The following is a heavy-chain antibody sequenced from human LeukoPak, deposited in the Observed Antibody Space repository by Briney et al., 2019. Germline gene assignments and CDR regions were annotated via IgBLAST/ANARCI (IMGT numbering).Heavy chain of an antibody. D-gene: IGHD5-18*01. CDR2: IIPIFGTA. CDR1: GGTFSSYA. V-gene: IGHV1-69*13. Sequence: SVKVSCKASGGTFSSYAISWARQAPGQGLEWMGGIIPIFGTANYAQKFQGRVTITADESTSTAYMELSSLRSEDTAVYYCARGHLDTAMVEYYYYGMDVWGQGATVTVSS. CDR3: ARGHLDTAMVEYYYYGMDV. J-gene: IGHJ6*02.